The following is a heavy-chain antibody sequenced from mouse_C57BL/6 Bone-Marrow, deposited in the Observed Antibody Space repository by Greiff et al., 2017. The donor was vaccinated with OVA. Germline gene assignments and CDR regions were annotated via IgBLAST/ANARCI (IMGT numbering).Heavy chain of an antibody. Sequence: VQLQQPGAELVMPGASVKLSCKASGYTFTSYWMHWVKQRPGQGLEWIGEIDPSDSYTNYNQKFKGKSTLTVDKSSSTAYMQLSSLTSEDSAVYYCAREGIYYGNYGYAMDYWGQGTSVTVSS. D-gene: IGHD2-1*01. V-gene: IGHV1-69*01. CDR2: IDPSDSYT. CDR1: GYTFTSYW. CDR3: AREGIYYGNYGYAMDY. J-gene: IGHJ4*01.